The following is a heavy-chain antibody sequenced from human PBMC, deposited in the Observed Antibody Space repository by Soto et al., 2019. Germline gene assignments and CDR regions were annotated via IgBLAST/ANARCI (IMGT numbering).Heavy chain of an antibody. Sequence: SVKVSCKASGGSFSSYAISWVRQAPGQGLEWMGGIIPIVGTGNYAQNFQGRVTITADESTSTAYMELSSLRSEDTAMYYCVRDLRAAGRAGMDVWGQGTTVTASS. CDR1: GGSFSSYA. D-gene: IGHD6-13*01. V-gene: IGHV1-69*13. J-gene: IGHJ6*02. CDR2: IIPIVGTG. CDR3: VRDLRAAGRAGMDV.